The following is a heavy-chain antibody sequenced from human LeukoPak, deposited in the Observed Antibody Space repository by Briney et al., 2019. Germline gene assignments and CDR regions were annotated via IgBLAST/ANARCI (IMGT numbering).Heavy chain of an antibody. V-gene: IGHV3-74*01. CDR1: GFTFISYW. CDR2: VNADGSNT. D-gene: IGHD1-26*01. CDR3: ARGATYAYYQDY. J-gene: IGHJ4*02. Sequence: GGSLRLSCAASGFTFISYWMHWVRQAPGKGLVWVSRVNADGSNTNYADSVKGRFTISRDNAKNTLYLQMNSLRAEDTAVYYCARGATYAYYQDYWGQGTLVTVSS.